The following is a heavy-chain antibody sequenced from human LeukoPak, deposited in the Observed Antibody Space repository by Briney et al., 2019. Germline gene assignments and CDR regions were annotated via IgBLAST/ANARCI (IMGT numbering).Heavy chain of an antibody. Sequence: SETLSLTCAVSGYSISSGYYWGWIRQPPGKGLEWIGSIYHSGSTYYNPSLKSRVTISVDTSKNQFSLKLSSVTAADTAVYYCARGARMITFGGVIVFDAFDIWGQGTMVTVSS. D-gene: IGHD3-16*02. CDR1: GYSISSGYY. V-gene: IGHV4-38-2*01. CDR3: ARGARMITFGGVIVFDAFDI. CDR2: IYHSGST. J-gene: IGHJ3*02.